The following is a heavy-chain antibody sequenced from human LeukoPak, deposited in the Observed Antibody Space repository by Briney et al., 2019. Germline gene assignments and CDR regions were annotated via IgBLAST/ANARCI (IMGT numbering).Heavy chain of an antibody. CDR2: IIPIFGTA. CDR3: ARDRGRGYYYDSSGYSDGFDY. Sequence: SVKASCKASGGTFSSYAISWVRQAPGQGLEWMGGIIPIFGTANYAQKFQGRVTMTTDESTSTAYMELSSLRSEDTAVYYCARDRGRGYYYDSSGYSDGFDYWGQGTLVTVSS. J-gene: IGHJ4*02. D-gene: IGHD3-22*01. CDR1: GGTFSSYA. V-gene: IGHV1-69*05.